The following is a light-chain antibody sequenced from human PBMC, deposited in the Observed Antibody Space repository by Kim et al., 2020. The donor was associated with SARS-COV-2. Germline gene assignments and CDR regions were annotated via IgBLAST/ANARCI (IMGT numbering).Light chain of an antibody. CDR3: QSYDNSLSHFVL. CDR2: RDI. V-gene: IGLV1-40*01. CDR1: RSNVGAGYD. Sequence: ATITCTGSRSNVGAGYDVHWYQQLPGTAPKLLIYRDINRPSGVPDRFSGSRSGSSASLAITALQAEDEADYYCQSYDNSLSHFVLFGGGTQLTVL. J-gene: IGLJ2*01.